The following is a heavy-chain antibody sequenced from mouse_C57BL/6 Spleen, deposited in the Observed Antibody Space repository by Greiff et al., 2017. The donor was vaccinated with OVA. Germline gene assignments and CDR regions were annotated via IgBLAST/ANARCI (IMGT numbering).Heavy chain of an antibody. CDR3: ARGGGSHLYAMDY. Sequence: VKLQQPGAELVKPGASVKLSCKASGYTFTSYWMHWVKQRPGQGLEWIGMIHPNSGSTNYNEKFKSKATLTVDKSSSTAYMQLSSLTSEDSAVYYCARGGGSHLYAMDYWGQGTSVTVSS. J-gene: IGHJ4*01. CDR2: IHPNSGST. D-gene: IGHD1-1*02. CDR1: GYTFTSYW. V-gene: IGHV1-64*01.